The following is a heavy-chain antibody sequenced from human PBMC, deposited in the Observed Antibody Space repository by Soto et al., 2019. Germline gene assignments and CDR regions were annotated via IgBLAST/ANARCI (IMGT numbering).Heavy chain of an antibody. CDR3: ARARTGSSPPMDV. Sequence: GSLRLSCAASGFTFSDYYMSWIRQAPGEGLEGVSYISSSGSTIYYADSVKGRFTISRDNAKNSLYLQMNSLRAEDTAVYYCARARTGSSPPMDVWGQGTTVTVSS. J-gene: IGHJ6*02. V-gene: IGHV3-11*01. D-gene: IGHD6-6*01. CDR1: GFTFSDYY. CDR2: ISSSGSTI.